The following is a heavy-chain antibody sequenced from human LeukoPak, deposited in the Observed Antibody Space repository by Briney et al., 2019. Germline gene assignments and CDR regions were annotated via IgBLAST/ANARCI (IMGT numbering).Heavy chain of an antibody. CDR1: GYTFTSYD. V-gene: IGHV1-8*01. D-gene: IGHD3-9*01. CDR3: ARGIGHDILTGYSSNWFDP. Sequence: ASVKVSCKASGYTFTSYDINWVRQATGQGLEWMGWMNPNSGNTGYAQKFQGRVTMTRNTSMSTAYMELSSLRSEDTAVYYCARGIGHDILTGYSSNWFDPWGQGTLVTVSS. J-gene: IGHJ5*02. CDR2: MNPNSGNT.